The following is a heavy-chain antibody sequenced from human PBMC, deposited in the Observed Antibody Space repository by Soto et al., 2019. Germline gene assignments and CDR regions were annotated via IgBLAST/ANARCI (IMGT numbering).Heavy chain of an antibody. CDR2: IIPIFGTA. CDR1: GGTFSSYA. J-gene: IGHJ4*02. Sequence: SVKVPCKASGGTFSSYAISWVRQAPGQGLEWMGGIIPIFGTANYAQKFQGRVTITADKSTSTAYMELSSLRSEDTAVYYCARCFSHTNGVCYRFDYWGQGTLVTVSS. D-gene: IGHD2-8*01. CDR3: ARCFSHTNGVCYRFDY. V-gene: IGHV1-69*06.